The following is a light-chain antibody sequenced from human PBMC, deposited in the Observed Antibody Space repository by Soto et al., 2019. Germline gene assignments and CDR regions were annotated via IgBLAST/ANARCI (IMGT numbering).Light chain of an antibody. V-gene: IGKV1-5*01. CDR1: QSISSW. CDR3: QQYNSYPYT. CDR2: DAS. J-gene: IGKJ2*01. Sequence: DIQMTQSPSTLSASVGDRVTITCRASQSISSWLAWYQQKPGKAPKLLIYDASSLESGVPSRFSGSGSGTVFTLTLSSLQPDDFATHYCQQYNSYPYTFGQGKKREIK.